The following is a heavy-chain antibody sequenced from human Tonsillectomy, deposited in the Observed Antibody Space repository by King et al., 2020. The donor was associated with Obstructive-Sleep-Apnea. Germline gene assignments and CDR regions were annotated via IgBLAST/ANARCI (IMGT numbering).Heavy chain of an antibody. V-gene: IGHV4-38-2*02. CDR1: GYSISSGYY. CDR3: ASPASAVKGQFDY. CDR2: IYHSGGT. J-gene: IGHJ4*02. Sequence: VQLQESGPGLVKPSETLSLTCTVSGYSISSGYYWGWIRQPPGKGLEWIWGIYHSGGTYYNPSLKSRVTISVDTSKNQFSLKLSSVTAADTAVYYCASPASAVKGQFDYWGQGTLVTVSS. D-gene: IGHD2-2*01.